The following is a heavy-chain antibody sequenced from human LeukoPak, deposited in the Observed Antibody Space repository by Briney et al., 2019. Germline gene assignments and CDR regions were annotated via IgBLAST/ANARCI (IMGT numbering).Heavy chain of an antibody. V-gene: IGHV3-48*04. CDR3: ASVAGTVVHSRGNFDY. CDR1: GFTFSNYS. D-gene: IGHD4-23*01. J-gene: IGHJ4*02. Sequence: GGSLRLSCAASGFTFSNYSMNYVSRAAWKGLLCDSYLSSSSSSIYYADSVKGRFTICRENAKNSLYLQMNRLRAEDTAVYYCASVAGTVVHSRGNFDYWGQGTLVTVSS. CDR2: LSSSSSSI.